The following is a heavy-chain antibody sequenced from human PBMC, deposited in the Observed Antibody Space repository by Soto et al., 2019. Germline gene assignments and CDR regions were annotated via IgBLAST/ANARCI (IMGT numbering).Heavy chain of an antibody. Sequence: GGALILSCAAAGFNISTYAMRWVRQEPGKGLEWVALISYDGGIKYYADSVKGRFTISRGNSQNTLYLQVNSLSAEDTAVFFCARGFFDQYAILTGLDYWGQGTLVTVSS. CDR3: ARGFFDQYAILTGLDY. V-gene: IGHV3-30-3*01. CDR2: ISYDGGIK. D-gene: IGHD3-9*01. CDR1: GFNISTYA. J-gene: IGHJ4*02.